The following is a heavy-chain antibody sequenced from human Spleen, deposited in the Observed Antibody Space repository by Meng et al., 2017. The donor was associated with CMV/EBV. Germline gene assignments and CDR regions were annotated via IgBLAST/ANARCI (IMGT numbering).Heavy chain of an antibody. CDR2: MSGNTGFI. D-gene: IGHD2-21*02. J-gene: IGHJ6*02. V-gene: IGHV3-9*01. Sequence: LRLSCAASGFTFEDFAMHWVRQIPGEGLEWLSGMSGNTGFIGYADSVKGRFTISRDNAKKTLSLQMDTLRTEDTALYYCVKGGGERVTFDAMDVWGQGTTVTVSS. CDR1: GFTFEDFA. CDR3: VKGGGERVTFDAMDV.